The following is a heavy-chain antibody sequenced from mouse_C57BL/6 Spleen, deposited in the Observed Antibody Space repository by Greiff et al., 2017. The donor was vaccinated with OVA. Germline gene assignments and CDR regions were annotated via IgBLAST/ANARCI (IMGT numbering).Heavy chain of an antibody. CDR1: GYTFTSYW. CDR2: IDPSDSYT. J-gene: IGHJ1*03. CDR3: ARPTWERYFDV. D-gene: IGHD4-1*01. Sequence: VQLQQPGAELVKPGASVKLSCKASGYTFTSYWMQWVKQRPGQGLEWIGEIDPSDSYTNYNQKFKGKATLTVDTSSSTAYMQLSSLTSEDSAVDYCARPTWERYFDVWGTGTTVTVSS. V-gene: IGHV1-50*01.